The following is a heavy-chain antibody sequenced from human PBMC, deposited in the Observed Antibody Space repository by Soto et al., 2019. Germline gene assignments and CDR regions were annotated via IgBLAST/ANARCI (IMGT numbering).Heavy chain of an antibody. CDR3: PRQDGVNPGNGWIDP. CDR2: IYPGDSDT. J-gene: IGHJ5*02. D-gene: IGHD2-8*01. V-gene: IGHV5-51*01. CDR1: GYSFATYW. Sequence: PGESLKISCKASGYSFATYWIGWVRQMPGKGLEWMGIIYPGDSDTMYSPSFQGQALLSADLSCTTTYLQWSSLKASDTAIYSCPRQDGVNPGNGWIDPWEQGTLGTASS.